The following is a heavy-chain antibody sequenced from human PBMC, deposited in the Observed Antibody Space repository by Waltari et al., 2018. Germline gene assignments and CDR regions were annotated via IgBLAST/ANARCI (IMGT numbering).Heavy chain of an antibody. CDR3: ATIRYYYDSSGYYWFDP. J-gene: IGHJ5*02. Sequence: QLQLQESGPGLVKPSETLSLTCTVSGGSISSSSYYWGWIRQPPGKGLEWIGSIYYSGSTNDSPTLKSRVTISVDTSKNQFSLKLSSVTAADTAVYYCATIRYYYDSSGYYWFDPWGQGTLVTVSS. D-gene: IGHD3-22*01. CDR1: GGSISSSSYY. CDR2: IYYSGST. V-gene: IGHV4-39*07.